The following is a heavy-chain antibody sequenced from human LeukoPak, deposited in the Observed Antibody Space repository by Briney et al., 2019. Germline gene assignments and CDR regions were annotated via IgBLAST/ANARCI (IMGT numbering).Heavy chain of an antibody. D-gene: IGHD6-13*01. CDR3: ARDRSSSWRYYYYMDV. J-gene: IGHJ6*03. CDR1: GFTFSSYA. Sequence: GGSLRLSRAASGFTFSSYAMHWVRQAPGKGLEYVSAISSNGGSTYYANSVKGRFTISRDNSKNTLYLQMGSLRAEDMAVYYCARDRSSSWRYYYYMDVWGKGTTVTVSS. CDR2: ISSNGGST. V-gene: IGHV3-64*01.